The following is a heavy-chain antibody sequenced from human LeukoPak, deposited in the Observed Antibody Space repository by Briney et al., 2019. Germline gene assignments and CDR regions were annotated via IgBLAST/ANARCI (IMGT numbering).Heavy chain of an antibody. V-gene: IGHV1-18*01. J-gene: IGHJ4*02. D-gene: IGHD2-15*01. Sequence: ASVKVSCKASDYSFTTCGVTWVRQAPGQGLEWVGGINVKNGDTKYAEKLQGRVTMTTDTSTSTAYMELRSLISDDTAVYYCARAGVVVAATKIDYWGQGTLVTVSS. CDR2: INVKNGDT. CDR1: DYSFTTCG. CDR3: ARAGVVVAATKIDY.